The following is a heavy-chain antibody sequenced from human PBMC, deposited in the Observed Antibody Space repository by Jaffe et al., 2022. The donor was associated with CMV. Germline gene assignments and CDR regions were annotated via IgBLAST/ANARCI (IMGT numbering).Heavy chain of an antibody. V-gene: IGHV4-39*01. J-gene: IGHJ4*02. Sequence: QLQLQESGPGLVKPSETLSLTCTVSGGSISSSSYYWGWIRQPPGKGLEWIGSIYYSGSTYYNPSLKSRVTISVDTSKNQFSLKLSSVTAADTAVYYCARHPSHPAGSYYNFDYWGQGTLVTVSS. D-gene: IGHD1-26*01. CDR1: GGSISSSSYY. CDR2: IYYSGST. CDR3: ARHPSHPAGSYYNFDY.